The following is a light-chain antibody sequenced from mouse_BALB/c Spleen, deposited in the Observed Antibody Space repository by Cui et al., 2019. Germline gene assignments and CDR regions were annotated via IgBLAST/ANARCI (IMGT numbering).Light chain of an antibody. CDR1: SSVSY. V-gene: IGKV4-55*01. CDR2: DTC. Sequence: QIVLTQSPAIMSASPGAKVTMTCSASSSVSYIYWYQQKPGSSARLLIYDTCNLACGVPGRFSGSGSGTSYSLTISRMEAEDAATYYCQQWSSYPRTFGGGTKLEIK. CDR3: QQWSSYPRT. J-gene: IGKJ1*01.